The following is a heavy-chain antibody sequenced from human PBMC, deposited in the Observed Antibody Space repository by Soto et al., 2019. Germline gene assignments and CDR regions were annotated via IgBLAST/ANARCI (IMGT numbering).Heavy chain of an antibody. CDR3: ARGLSYYYYYYMDV. Sequence: ASVKVSCKASGYTFTSYDINWVRQATGQGLEWMGWMNPNSGNTGYAQKFQGRVTMTRNTSISTAYMELSSLRSEDTAVYYCARGLSYYYYYYMDVWGKGNTVTVSS. V-gene: IGHV1-8*01. CDR1: GYTFTSYD. CDR2: MNPNSGNT. J-gene: IGHJ6*03.